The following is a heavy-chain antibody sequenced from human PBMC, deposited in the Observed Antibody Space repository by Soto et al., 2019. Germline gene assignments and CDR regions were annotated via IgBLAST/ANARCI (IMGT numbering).Heavy chain of an antibody. J-gene: IGHJ4*02. Sequence: QMQLVPSGPEVKKPGTSVKVSCKASGFTFTSSALQWVRQARGPRLEWIGWIVVGSGHTNYAQQFQERVTITRDMSTSTAYRELSSLRSEDTAVYYCAADSRYGSGGNCEDYWGQGTLVTVSS. D-gene: IGHD2-15*01. V-gene: IGHV1-58*01. CDR1: GFTFTSSA. CDR2: IVVGSGHT. CDR3: AADSRYGSGGNCEDY.